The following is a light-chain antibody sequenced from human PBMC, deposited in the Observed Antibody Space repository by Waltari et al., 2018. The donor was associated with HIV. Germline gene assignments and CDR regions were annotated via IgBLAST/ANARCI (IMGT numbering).Light chain of an antibody. J-gene: IGKJ2*01. CDR2: WAS. CDR3: QHYYSTPYT. CDR1: QSVLYVSNNENY. V-gene: IGKV4-1*01. Sequence: DIVMTQSPDSLAVSLGERATINCKSSQSVLYVSNNENYLAWYQQKPGQPPKLLIYWASTRESGVPDRFSGSGSGTDFTLTISSLQAEDVAIYYCQHYYSTPYTFGQGTKLEIK.